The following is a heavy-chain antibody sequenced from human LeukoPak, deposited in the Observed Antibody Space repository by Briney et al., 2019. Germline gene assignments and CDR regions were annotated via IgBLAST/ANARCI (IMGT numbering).Heavy chain of an antibody. Sequence: SETLSLTCTVSGGSISSGDYYWSWIRQPPGKGLEWIGYIYYSGSTYYNPSLKSRVTISVDTSKNQFSLKLSPVTAADTAVYYCARDASNWFDPWGQGTLVTVSS. J-gene: IGHJ5*02. CDR3: ARDASNWFDP. CDR1: GGSISSGDYY. V-gene: IGHV4-30-4*01. CDR2: IYYSGST.